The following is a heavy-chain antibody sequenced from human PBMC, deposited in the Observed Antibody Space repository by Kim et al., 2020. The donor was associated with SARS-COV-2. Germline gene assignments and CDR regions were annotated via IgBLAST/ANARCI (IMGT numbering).Heavy chain of an antibody. J-gene: IGHJ3*02. CDR2: INHSGST. CDR1: GGSFSGYY. V-gene: IGHV4-34*01. Sequence: SETLSLTCAVYGGSFSGYYWSWIRQPPGKGLEWIGEINHSGSTNYNPSLKSRVTISVDTSKNQFSLKLSSVTAADTAVYYCARGTAKPMIVVGRAFDIWG. CDR3: ARGTAKPMIVVGRAFDI. D-gene: IGHD3-22*01.